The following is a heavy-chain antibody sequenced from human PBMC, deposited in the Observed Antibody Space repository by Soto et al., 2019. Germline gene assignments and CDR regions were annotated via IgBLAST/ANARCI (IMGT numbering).Heavy chain of an antibody. J-gene: IGHJ2*01. CDR3: AKHSCGGKRNAGYLDL. Sequence: GGSLRLSCAASGFTFSSYAMSWVRLAPGKGLEWVSGISDSGGSTSYADSVKGRLTISRDNSKNTLHLQINGLRAEDTAVYLCAKHSCGGKRNAGYLDLWGRGTLVTVSS. CDR2: ISDSGGST. D-gene: IGHD2-15*01. CDR1: GFTFSSYA. V-gene: IGHV3-23*01.